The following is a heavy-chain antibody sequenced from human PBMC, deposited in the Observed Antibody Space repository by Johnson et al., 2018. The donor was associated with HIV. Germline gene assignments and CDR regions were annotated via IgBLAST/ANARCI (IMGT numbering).Heavy chain of an antibody. V-gene: IGHV3-11*04. Sequence: QMLLVESGGGLVQPGGSLRLSCAASGFTVNLNYMSWVRQAPGKGLEWVSYISSSGSTIYYADSVKGRFTSSRDNSKNTLYLQMNSLRAEDTAVYYCAKDLNYGSGPVDIWGQGTMVTVSS. CDR3: AKDLNYGSGPVDI. J-gene: IGHJ3*02. D-gene: IGHD3-10*01. CDR2: ISSSGSTI. CDR1: GFTVNLNY.